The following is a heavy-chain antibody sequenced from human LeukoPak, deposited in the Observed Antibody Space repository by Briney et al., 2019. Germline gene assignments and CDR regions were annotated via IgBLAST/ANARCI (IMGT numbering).Heavy chain of an antibody. Sequence: GGSLRLSCAASGFTFSDYFMSWIRQAPGKGLEWVSYISSSSSYTNYADSVKGRFTISRDNAKNSLYLQMNSLRAEDTAVYYCARGYASDFDYWGQGTLVTVSS. J-gene: IGHJ4*02. CDR2: ISSSSSYT. CDR3: ARGYASDFDY. V-gene: IGHV3-11*06. CDR1: GFTFSDYF. D-gene: IGHD3-16*01.